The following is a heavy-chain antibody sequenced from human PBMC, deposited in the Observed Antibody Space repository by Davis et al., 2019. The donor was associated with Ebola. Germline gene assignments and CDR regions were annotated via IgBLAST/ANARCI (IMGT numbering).Heavy chain of an antibody. J-gene: IGHJ6*02. Sequence: GGSLRLSCAASGFTFSSYGMHWVRQAPGKGLEWVAVISYDGSNKYYADSVEGRFTISRDNAKNSLFLQMNSLRAEDTAFYYCASGDGRGNSYDMDVWGQGTTVTVSS. CDR2: ISYDGSNK. CDR1: GFTFSSYG. V-gene: IGHV3-30*03. D-gene: IGHD4-23*01. CDR3: ASGDGRGNSYDMDV.